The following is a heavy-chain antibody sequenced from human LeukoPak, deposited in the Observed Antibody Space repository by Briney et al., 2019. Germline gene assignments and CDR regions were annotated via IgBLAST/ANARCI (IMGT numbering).Heavy chain of an antibody. D-gene: IGHD1-26*01. Sequence: GSLRLSCAASGFTFSSYGMHWVRQAPGKGLEWVTFIRYDGTNKYYADSVKGRFTISRDNSKNTLYLQMKSLRAEDTAVYYCAREAWEAFDIWGQGTMVTVSS. CDR3: AREAWEAFDI. CDR1: GFTFSSYG. CDR2: IRYDGTNK. J-gene: IGHJ3*02. V-gene: IGHV3-30*02.